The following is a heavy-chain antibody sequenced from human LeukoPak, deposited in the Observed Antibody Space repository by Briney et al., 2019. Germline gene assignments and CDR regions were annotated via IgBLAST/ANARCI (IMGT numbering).Heavy chain of an antibody. CDR1: GGSISSYY. V-gene: IGHV4-59*01. D-gene: IGHD3-22*01. Sequence: PSETLSLTCTVSGGSISSYYWSWIRLPPGKGLEWIGYIYYSGSTNYNPSLKSRVTISVDTSKNQFSLKLSSVTAADTAVYYCARGPEDSSGYYPFDYWGQGTLVTVSS. CDR3: ARGPEDSSGYYPFDY. CDR2: IYYSGST. J-gene: IGHJ4*02.